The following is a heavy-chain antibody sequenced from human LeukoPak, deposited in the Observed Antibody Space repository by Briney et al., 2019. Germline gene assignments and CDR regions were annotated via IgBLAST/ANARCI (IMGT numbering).Heavy chain of an antibody. CDR1: GFTFSSYW. CDR3: ATGRSCTTCYLPDY. Sequence: GGSLRLSCAASGFTFSSYWMSWVRQAPGKGLEWVANIKQDGSEKYYVDSVKGRLTISRDNAKNSLYLQMNSLRAEDTAVYHCATGRSCTTCYLPDYWGQGTLVTVSS. CDR2: IKQDGSEK. D-gene: IGHD2-2*01. V-gene: IGHV3-7*01. J-gene: IGHJ4*02.